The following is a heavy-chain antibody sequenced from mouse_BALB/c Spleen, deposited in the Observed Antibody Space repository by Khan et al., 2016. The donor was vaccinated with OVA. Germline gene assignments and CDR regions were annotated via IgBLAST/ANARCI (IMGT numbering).Heavy chain of an antibody. CDR1: GFNIKDTY. CDR2: IDPANGDT. Sequence: VQLQQSRAELLKPGASVKLSCTSSGFNIKDTYMHWVKQRPEQGLEWIGRIDPANGDTKYDPKFQGKATITADTSSNTAYLQLSSLTPEDTAVYYCATRYGNPFAYWGQGTLVTVSA. CDR3: ATRYGNPFAY. D-gene: IGHD2-1*01. V-gene: IGHV14-3*02. J-gene: IGHJ3*01.